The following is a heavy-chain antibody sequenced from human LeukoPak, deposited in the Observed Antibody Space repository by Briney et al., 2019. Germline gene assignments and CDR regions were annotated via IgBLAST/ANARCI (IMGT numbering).Heavy chain of an antibody. Sequence: PSETLSLTCTVSGGSISSYYWSWIRQPPGKGLEWIGYIYTSGSTNYNPSLKSRVTISVDTSKNQFSPKLSSVTAADTAVYYCARHACSSTNCYTLFDYWGQGTLVTVSS. CDR3: ARHACSSTNCYTLFDY. V-gene: IGHV4-4*09. J-gene: IGHJ4*02. D-gene: IGHD2-2*02. CDR2: IYTSGST. CDR1: GGSISSYY.